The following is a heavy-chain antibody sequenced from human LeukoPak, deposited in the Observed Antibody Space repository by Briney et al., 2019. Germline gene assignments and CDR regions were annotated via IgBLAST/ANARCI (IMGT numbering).Heavy chain of an antibody. D-gene: IGHD1-26*01. V-gene: IGHV3-7*01. CDR2: IKQDGSEK. CDR1: GFTFSSYW. J-gene: IGHJ1*01. Sequence: GGSLRLSCAASGFTFSSYWMSWVRQAPGKGLEWAANIKQDGSEKYYVDSVKRRFTISRDNAKNSLYLQMNSLRAEDTAVYYCARALRWELHVYFQHWGPGTLVTVSS. CDR3: ARALRWELHVYFQH.